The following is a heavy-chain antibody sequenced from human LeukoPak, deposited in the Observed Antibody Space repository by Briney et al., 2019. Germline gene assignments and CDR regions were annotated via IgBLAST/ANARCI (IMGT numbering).Heavy chain of an antibody. Sequence: PGRSLRLSCAASGFTFDDYAMHWVRQAPGKGLEWVSGISWNSGSIGYADSVKGRFTISRDNAKNSLYLQMNSLRAEDTALYYCAKDISPISPDSGYIAYYFDYWGQGTLVTVSS. V-gene: IGHV3-9*01. D-gene: IGHD5-12*01. CDR3: AKDISPISPDSGYIAYYFDY. CDR1: GFTFDDYA. J-gene: IGHJ4*02. CDR2: ISWNSGSI.